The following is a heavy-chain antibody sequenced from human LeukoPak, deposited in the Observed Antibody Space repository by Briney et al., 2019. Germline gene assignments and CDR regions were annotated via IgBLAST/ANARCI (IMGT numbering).Heavy chain of an antibody. CDR1: GFTISSYW. CDR2: INQDGSEK. CDR3: ARGDAFDI. J-gene: IGHJ3*02. V-gene: IGHV3-7*04. Sequence: GGSLRLSCVASGFTISSYWMIWVRQAPGKGLEWVANINQDGSEKNYVDSVEGRFTISRDNAKNSLFLQMNSLRAEDTAVYYCARGDAFDIWGQGTMVTVSS.